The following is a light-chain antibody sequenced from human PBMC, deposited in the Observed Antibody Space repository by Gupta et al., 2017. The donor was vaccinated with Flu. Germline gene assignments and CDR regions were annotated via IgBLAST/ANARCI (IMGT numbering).Light chain of an antibody. CDR3: QQYHNGSYS. J-gene: IGKJ2*03. Sequence: LTHSPATLSVSTGESDTLVCRPSQRVSCDLAWYQQLPPQAPRLLINGAATRATASPAGCSGSGSATEDTPTISTLQSDDFAVDYCQQYHNGSYSFGQGTELVIK. CDR2: GAA. CDR1: QRVSCD. V-gene: IGKV3-15*01.